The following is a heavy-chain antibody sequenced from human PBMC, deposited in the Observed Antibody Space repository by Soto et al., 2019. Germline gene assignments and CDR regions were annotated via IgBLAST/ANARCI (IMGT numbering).Heavy chain of an antibody. J-gene: IGHJ2*01. CDR1: GFTFSSYD. D-gene: IGHD2-15*01. Sequence: GGSLRLSCAASGFTFSSYDMHWVLQATGKGLEWVSAIGTAGDTYYPGSVKGRFTISRENAKNSLYLQMNSLRAEDTAVYYCARANIVVVVAATHDGFLDLWGRGTLVTVSS. CDR3: ARANIVVVVAATHDGFLDL. V-gene: IGHV3-13*01. CDR2: IGTAGDT.